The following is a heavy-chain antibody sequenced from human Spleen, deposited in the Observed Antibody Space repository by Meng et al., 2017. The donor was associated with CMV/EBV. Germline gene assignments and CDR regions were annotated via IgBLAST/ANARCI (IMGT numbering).Heavy chain of an antibody. Sequence: QVQLQQWGAGLLKPSETLSLTCAVYGGSFSGYYWSWTRQPPGKGLEWIGEINHSGSTNYNPSLKSRVTISVDTSKNQFSLKLSSVTAADTAVYYCAGYRDTAMVTYWGQGTLVTVSS. V-gene: IGHV4-34*01. CDR1: GGSFSGYY. CDR2: INHSGST. J-gene: IGHJ4*02. D-gene: IGHD5-18*01. CDR3: AGYRDTAMVTY.